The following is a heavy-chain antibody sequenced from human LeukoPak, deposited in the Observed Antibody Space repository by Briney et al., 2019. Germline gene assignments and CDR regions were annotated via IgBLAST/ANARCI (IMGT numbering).Heavy chain of an antibody. CDR1: GGSISSGSYY. CDR2: IYTSGST. J-gene: IGHJ4*02. D-gene: IGHD3-16*01. Sequence: PSETLSLTCTVSGGSISSGSYYWSWIRQPAGKGLEWIGRIYTSGSTNYNPSLKSRVTISVDTSKNQFSPKLSSVTAADTAVYYCARARRRGSGPLDYWGQGTLVTVSS. V-gene: IGHV4-61*02. CDR3: ARARRRGSGPLDY.